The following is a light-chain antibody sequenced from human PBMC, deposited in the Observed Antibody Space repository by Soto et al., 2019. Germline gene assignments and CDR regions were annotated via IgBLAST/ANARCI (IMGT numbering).Light chain of an antibody. J-gene: IGKJ4*01. Sequence: DIVMTQSPDSLAVSLGERATINCKSSQSVLYSSNNKNYLAWYQQKPGQPPKLLIYWASTRESGVPDRFSGSGSGTDFTLTISSLQTEDVAVYYCQQSYSTPTFGGGTKVDI. CDR3: QQSYSTPT. CDR2: WAS. V-gene: IGKV4-1*01. CDR1: QSVLYSSNNKNY.